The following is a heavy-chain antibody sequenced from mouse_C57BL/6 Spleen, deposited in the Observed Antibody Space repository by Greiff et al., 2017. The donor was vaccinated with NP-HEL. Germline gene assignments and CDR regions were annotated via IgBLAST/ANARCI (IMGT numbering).Heavy chain of an antibody. CDR3: ARSYYSNYEGFFYAMDY. CDR1: GYSITSGYY. CDR2: ISYDGSN. V-gene: IGHV3-6*01. Sequence: EVKLQESGPGLVKPSQSLSLTCSVTGYSITSGYYWNWIRQFPGNKLEWMGYISYDGSNNYNPSLKNRISITRDTSKNQFFLKLNSVTTEDTDTYYCARSYYSNYEGFFYAMDYWGQGTSVTVSS. D-gene: IGHD2-5*01. J-gene: IGHJ4*01.